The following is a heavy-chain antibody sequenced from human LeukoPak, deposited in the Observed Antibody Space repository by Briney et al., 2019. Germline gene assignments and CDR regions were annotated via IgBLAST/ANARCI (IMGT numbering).Heavy chain of an antibody. CDR3: ARHERYSGEDLDY. CDR1: GGSISSGRYY. Sequence: KTSETLSLTCNVSGGSISSGRYYWGWIRQPPGKGLEWIGSIYYSGSTYYNPSLKSRVTISVDTSKNQFSLKLSSVTAEDTAVYYCARHERYSGEDLDYWGQGTLVTVSS. J-gene: IGHJ4*02. V-gene: IGHV4-39*01. D-gene: IGHD5-12*01. CDR2: IYYSGST.